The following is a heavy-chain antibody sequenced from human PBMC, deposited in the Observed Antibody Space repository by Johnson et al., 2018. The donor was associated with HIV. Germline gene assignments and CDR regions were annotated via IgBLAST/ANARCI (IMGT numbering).Heavy chain of an antibody. J-gene: IGHJ3*02. V-gene: IGHV3-15*01. CDR2: IKSKTDGGTT. D-gene: IGHD4/OR15-4a*01. CDR1: GFTFSNAW. Sequence: VQLVESGGGLVKPGGSLRLSCAASGFTFSNAWMSWVRQAPGKGLEWVGRIKSKTDGGTTDYAAPVKGRFTISRDDSKNTLYLQMNSLKTEDTAVYYCTTEVLGVDAFDSWGQGTMVTVSS. CDR3: TTEVLGVDAFDS.